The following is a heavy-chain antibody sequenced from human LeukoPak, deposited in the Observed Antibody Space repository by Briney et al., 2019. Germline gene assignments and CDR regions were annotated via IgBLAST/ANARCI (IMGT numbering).Heavy chain of an antibody. D-gene: IGHD1-26*01. J-gene: IGHJ4*02. Sequence: SVKVSCKASRGTFSSYAISWVRQAPGQGLEWMGGIIPIFGTANYAQKFQGRVTITTDESTSTAYMELCSLRSEDTAVYYCARQVIVGATPNYFDYWGQGTLVTVSS. CDR2: IIPIFGTA. CDR1: RGTFSSYA. CDR3: ARQVIVGATPNYFDY. V-gene: IGHV1-69*05.